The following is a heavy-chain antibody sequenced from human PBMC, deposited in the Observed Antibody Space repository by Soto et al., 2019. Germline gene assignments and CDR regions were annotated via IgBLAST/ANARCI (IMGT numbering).Heavy chain of an antibody. J-gene: IGHJ3*02. Sequence: PSETLSLTCTVSGGSISSGGYYWSWIRQHPGKGLEWIGYIYYSGSTYYNPSLKSRVTISVDTSKNQFSLKLSSVTAADTAVYYCARGVYYDDSSGYYLDAFDIWGQGTMVTVSS. CDR3: ARGVYYDDSSGYYLDAFDI. D-gene: IGHD3-22*01. CDR2: IYYSGST. CDR1: GGSISSGGYY. V-gene: IGHV4-31*03.